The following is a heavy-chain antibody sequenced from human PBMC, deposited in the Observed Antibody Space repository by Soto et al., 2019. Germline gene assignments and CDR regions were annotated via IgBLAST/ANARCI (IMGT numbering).Heavy chain of an antibody. CDR3: AKNYYFDY. J-gene: IGHJ4*02. CDR2: INVDDNT. Sequence: PGGSLRLSCAASGFICTSYAMSWVRQAPGKGLEWVSSINVDDNTYYAESVRGRFTISRDNSKNTLYLQMNSLRAEDTALYYCAKNYYFDYWGRGTLVTVPS. CDR1: GFICTSYA. V-gene: IGHV3-23*01.